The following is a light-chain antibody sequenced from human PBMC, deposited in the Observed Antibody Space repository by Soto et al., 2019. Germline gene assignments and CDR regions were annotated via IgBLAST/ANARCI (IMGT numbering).Light chain of an antibody. CDR3: QQYNNWPPWT. CDR1: QSVSSN. CDR2: GAS. Sequence: EIVMTQSPATLSVSPGERATLSCRASQSVSSNLAWYQQKPGHAPRLLIYGASTRATGIPARFSGSGSGTEFTLTISSMESEDSAVYFCQQYNNWPPWTFGQGTKGDIK. J-gene: IGKJ1*01. V-gene: IGKV3-15*01.